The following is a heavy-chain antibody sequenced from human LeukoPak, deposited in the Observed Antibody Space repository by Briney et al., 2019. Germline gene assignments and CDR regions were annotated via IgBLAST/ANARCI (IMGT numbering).Heavy chain of an antibody. CDR2: INHSGST. CDR3: ARGVVGAIFDY. D-gene: IGHD1-26*01. Sequence: PSETLSLTCAVYGGSFSGYYWSWIRQPPGKGLEWIGEINHSGSTSYNPSLKSRVTISVDTSKNQFSLKLSSVTAADTAVYYCARGVVGAIFDYWGQGTLVTVSS. CDR1: GGSFSGYY. V-gene: IGHV4-34*01. J-gene: IGHJ4*02.